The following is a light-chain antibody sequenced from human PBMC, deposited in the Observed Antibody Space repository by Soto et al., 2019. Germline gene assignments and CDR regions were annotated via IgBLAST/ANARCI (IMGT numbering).Light chain of an antibody. J-gene: IGKJ4*01. CDR2: GTS. V-gene: IGKV3-15*01. CDR1: QSVNIN. Sequence: EIVMTQSPATLSVSPGERATLSCRASQSVNINLAWYQQKPGQAPRLLIYGTSTRATGVPARFSGSGSGTEFTLTISNLQSEDFAVYYCQQYNDWPPLNFGGGTKVAIK. CDR3: QQYNDWPPLN.